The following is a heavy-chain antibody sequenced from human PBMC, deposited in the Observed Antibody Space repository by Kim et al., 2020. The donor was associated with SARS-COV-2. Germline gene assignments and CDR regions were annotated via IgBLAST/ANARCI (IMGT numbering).Heavy chain of an antibody. J-gene: IGHJ3*02. Sequence: GGSLRLSCAASGFTFSDYYMSWIRQAPGKGLEWVSYISSSGSTIYYADSVKGRFTISRDNAKNSLYLQMNSLRAEDTAVYYCARGRYGPRFGVVINRAFDIWGQGTMVTVSS. CDR2: ISSSGSTI. CDR1: GFTFSDYY. CDR3: ARGRYGPRFGVVINRAFDI. V-gene: IGHV3-11*01. D-gene: IGHD3-3*01.